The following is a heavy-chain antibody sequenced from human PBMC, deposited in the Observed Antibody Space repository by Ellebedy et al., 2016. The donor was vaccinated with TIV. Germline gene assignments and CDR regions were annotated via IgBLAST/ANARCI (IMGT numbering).Heavy chain of an antibody. CDR3: ARANYYYNSGTFDP. Sequence: GESLKISCAGSGFTFSRYDMHWVRQAPGKGLEWVSGIGTTGDTYYTASVKGRFTISRENAKNSFYLQMNSLRAGDTAVYYCARANYYYNSGTFDPWGQGTLVTVSS. CDR2: IGTTGDT. CDR1: GFTFSRYD. J-gene: IGHJ5*02. V-gene: IGHV3-13*01. D-gene: IGHD3-10*01.